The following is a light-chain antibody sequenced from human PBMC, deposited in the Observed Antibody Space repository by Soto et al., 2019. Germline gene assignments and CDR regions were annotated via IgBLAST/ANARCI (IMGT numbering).Light chain of an antibody. CDR1: QSVGSNY. Sequence: EIVLTQSPGTLSLSPGERATLSCRASQSVGSNYLAWYQQKPGQAPRILIYGASSRATGIQDRFSGSGSGTDFTLTISRLEPEDFAVYYCQQYGSSPWTFGQGSKVDIK. V-gene: IGKV3-20*01. J-gene: IGKJ1*01. CDR3: QQYGSSPWT. CDR2: GAS.